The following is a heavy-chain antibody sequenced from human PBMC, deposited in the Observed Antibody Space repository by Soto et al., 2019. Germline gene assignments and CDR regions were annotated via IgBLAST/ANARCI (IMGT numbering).Heavy chain of an antibody. CDR3: ARLVYDTRLNYMYFDF. D-gene: IGHD2-8*01. CDR2: IFHDGTA. CDR1: GVSISSGNW. Sequence: SETLSLTCAVSGVSISSGNWWTWVRQTPQRGLEYIGEIFHDGTANYCPSFERRVAISVDTSKNQFSLKLTSVTAADTAIYFCARLVYDTRLNYMYFDFWGQGALVTVSS. J-gene: IGHJ4*02. V-gene: IGHV4-4*02.